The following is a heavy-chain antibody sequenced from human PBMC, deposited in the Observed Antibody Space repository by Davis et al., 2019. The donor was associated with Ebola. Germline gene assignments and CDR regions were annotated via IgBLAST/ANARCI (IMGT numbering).Heavy chain of an antibody. CDR2: IKQDGSEK. J-gene: IGHJ6*02. V-gene: IGHV3-7*03. CDR1: GFTFSNFW. D-gene: IGHD4-17*01. Sequence: PGGSLRLSCAASGFTFSNFWMNWVRQAPGKGLEWVANIKQDGSEKHYVDSVKGRFTISRDNAKNTLYLQMNSLRAEDTAVYYCAKGSLYGSRSITAGVDVWGQGTTVTVSS. CDR3: AKGSLYGSRSITAGVDV.